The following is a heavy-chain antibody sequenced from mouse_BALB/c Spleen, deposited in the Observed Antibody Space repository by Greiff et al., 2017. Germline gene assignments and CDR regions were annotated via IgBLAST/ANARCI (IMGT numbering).Heavy chain of an antibody. Sequence: EVHLVESGGGLVQPGGSLRLSCATSGFTFTDYYMSWVRQPPGKALEWLGFIRNKANGYTTEYSASVKGRFTISRDNSQSILYLQMNTLRAEDSATYYCASGYEDYFDYWGQGTTLTVSS. J-gene: IGHJ2*01. D-gene: IGHD2-14*01. CDR3: ASGYEDYFDY. V-gene: IGHV7-3*02. CDR1: GFTFTDYY. CDR2: IRNKANGYTT.